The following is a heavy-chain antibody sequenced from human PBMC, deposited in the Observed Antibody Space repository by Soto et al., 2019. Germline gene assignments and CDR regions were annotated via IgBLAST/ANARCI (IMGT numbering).Heavy chain of an antibody. CDR2: IYYSGST. V-gene: IGHV4-59*01. J-gene: IGHJ5*02. Sequence: QVQLQESGPGLVKPSETLSLTCTVSGGSISSYYWSWIRQPPGKGLEWIGYIYYSGSTNYNPFLKSRVTISVDTSKNQFSLKLSSVTAADTAVYYCAREHSSSWYWFDPWGQGTPVTVSS. D-gene: IGHD6-13*01. CDR3: AREHSSSWYWFDP. CDR1: GGSISSYY.